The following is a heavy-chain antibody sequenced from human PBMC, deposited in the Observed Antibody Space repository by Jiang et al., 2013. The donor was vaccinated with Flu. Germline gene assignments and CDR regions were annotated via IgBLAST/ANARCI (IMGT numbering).Heavy chain of an antibody. CDR2: IYHGGNT. CDR3: ARVAGNWFDP. CDR1: GYSISSGYY. J-gene: IGHJ5*02. Sequence: SLTCAVSGYSISSGYYWGWIRQPPGKGLEWIGNIYHGGNTYFNPSLKSRITISVDTSKNRFSLKLSSVTAADTAVYYCARVAGNWFDPWGQGTPVTVSS. V-gene: IGHV4-38-2*01.